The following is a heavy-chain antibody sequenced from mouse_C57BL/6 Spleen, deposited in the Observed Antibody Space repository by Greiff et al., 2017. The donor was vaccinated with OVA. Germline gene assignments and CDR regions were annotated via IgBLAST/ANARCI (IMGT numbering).Heavy chain of an antibody. V-gene: IGHV1-80*01. Sequence: VKLMESGAELVKPGASVKISCKASGSAFSSYWMNWVKQRPGKGLEWIGQIYPGDGDTNYNGKFKGKATMTADKSSSTAYMQLSSLTSEDSAVYFCARDDYDGGVYAMDYWGQGTSVTVSS. CDR3: ARDDYDGGVYAMDY. J-gene: IGHJ4*01. CDR1: GSAFSSYW. D-gene: IGHD2-4*01. CDR2: IYPGDGDT.